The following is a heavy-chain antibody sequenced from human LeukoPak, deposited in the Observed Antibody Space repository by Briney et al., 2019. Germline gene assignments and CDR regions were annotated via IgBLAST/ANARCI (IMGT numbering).Heavy chain of an antibody. CDR3: ARSGEGIAAPGSHWYFDL. Sequence: SVKVSCKASGGTFSSYAISWVRQAPGQGLEWMGGIIPIFGTANYAQKFQGRVTPTADESTSTAYMELSSLRSEDTAVYYCARSGEGIAAPGSHWYFDLWGRGTLVTVSS. CDR1: GGTFSSYA. J-gene: IGHJ2*01. V-gene: IGHV1-69*13. CDR2: IIPIFGTA. D-gene: IGHD6-13*01.